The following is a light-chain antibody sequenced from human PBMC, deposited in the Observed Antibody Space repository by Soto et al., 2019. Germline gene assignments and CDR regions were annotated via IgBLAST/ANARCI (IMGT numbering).Light chain of an antibody. Sequence: DIQMTQSPSSLSASVGDRVTITCQASQDISNYLNWYQQKPGKAPKILIYDASVLEAGVPSRFSGVGSATHFTPTVSSLQAEDVATYYCQLFDNPHLTFGGGTKVQIK. CDR1: QDISNY. J-gene: IGKJ4*01. CDR2: DAS. V-gene: IGKV1-33*01. CDR3: QLFDNPHLT.